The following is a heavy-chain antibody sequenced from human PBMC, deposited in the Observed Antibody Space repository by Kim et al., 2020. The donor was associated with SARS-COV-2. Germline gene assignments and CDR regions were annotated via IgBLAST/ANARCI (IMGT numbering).Heavy chain of an antibody. Sequence: GGSLRLSCAASGFTFSSYEMNWVRQAPGKGLEWVSYISSSGSTIYYADSVKGRFTISRDNAKNTLYLQMNSLRAEDTAVYYCARVRPRTRGYFDLWGRGTLVTVSS. CDR1: GFTFSSYE. J-gene: IGHJ2*01. CDR3: ARVRPRTRGYFDL. V-gene: IGHV3-48*03. CDR2: ISSSGSTI.